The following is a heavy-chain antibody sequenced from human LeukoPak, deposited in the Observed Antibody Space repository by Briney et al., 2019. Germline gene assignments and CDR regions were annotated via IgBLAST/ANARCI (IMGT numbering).Heavy chain of an antibody. Sequence: SETLSLTCTVSGGSISSYYWSWIRQPAGKGLEWIGRIYSSGSANYNPSLKSRVTMSVDTPKNQFSLKLSSVTAADTAVYYCARDYSSSGYYYSYMDVWGKGTTVTVSS. D-gene: IGHD6-6*01. CDR3: ARDYSSSGYYYSYMDV. CDR2: IYSSGSA. CDR1: GGSISSYY. J-gene: IGHJ6*03. V-gene: IGHV4-4*07.